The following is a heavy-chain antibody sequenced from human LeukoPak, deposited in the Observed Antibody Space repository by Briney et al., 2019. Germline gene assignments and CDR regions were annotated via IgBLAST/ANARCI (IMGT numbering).Heavy chain of an antibody. CDR1: GGSISSYY. CDR2: INNDGST. V-gene: IGHV4-59*08. CDR3: ATGAVAPKY. Sequence: PSETLSLTCTVSGGSISSYYWSWIRQPPGKGLEYIGYINNDGSTNYNPSLKSRVTISLDTSKNQFSLKLSSVIAADTAVYYCATGAVAPKYRGQGTLITVSS. J-gene: IGHJ4*02.